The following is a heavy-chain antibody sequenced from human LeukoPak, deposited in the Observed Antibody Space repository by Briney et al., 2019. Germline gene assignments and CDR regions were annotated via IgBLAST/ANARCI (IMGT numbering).Heavy chain of an antibody. Sequence: VSVTVSCKASGYTLTDYFMHWVRQAPGQGLEWMGIIFPSGGTTSYPQKFQGRVTMTRDTSASTVYMELSSLRSEDTAVYFCARERPHSHHFDYWGQGTLVTVSS. D-gene: IGHD1-14*01. CDR3: ARERPHSHHFDY. J-gene: IGHJ4*02. CDR2: IFPSGGTT. CDR1: GYTLTDYF. V-gene: IGHV1-46*01.